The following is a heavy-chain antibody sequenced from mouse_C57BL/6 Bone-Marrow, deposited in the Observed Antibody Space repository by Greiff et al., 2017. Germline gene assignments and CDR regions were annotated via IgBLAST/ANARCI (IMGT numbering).Heavy chain of an antibody. J-gene: IGHJ2*01. V-gene: IGHV1-53*01. CDR3: ARESSSYALSGFDY. Sequence: VQLQQPGAELVRPGSSVKLSCKASGYTFTSYWMHWVKQRPGQGLEWIGNINPSNGGTNYNEKFKSKATLTVDKSSSTAYMQLSSLTSEDSAVYYGARESSSYALSGFDYWGQGTTLTVSS. CDR2: INPSNGGT. D-gene: IGHD1-1*01. CDR1: GYTFTSYW.